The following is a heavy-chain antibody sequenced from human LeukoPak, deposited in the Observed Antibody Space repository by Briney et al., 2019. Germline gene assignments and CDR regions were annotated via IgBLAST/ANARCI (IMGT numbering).Heavy chain of an antibody. Sequence: PSETLSLTCAVYGGSFSGYYWSWIRQPPGKGLEWIGEINHSGSTNYNPSLKSRVTISVDTSKNQFSLKLSSVTAADTAVYYCARDRERNYYYYYMDVWGKGTTVTVSS. J-gene: IGHJ6*03. CDR3: ARDRERNYYYYYMDV. D-gene: IGHD3-10*01. V-gene: IGHV4-34*01. CDR2: INHSGST. CDR1: GGSFSGYY.